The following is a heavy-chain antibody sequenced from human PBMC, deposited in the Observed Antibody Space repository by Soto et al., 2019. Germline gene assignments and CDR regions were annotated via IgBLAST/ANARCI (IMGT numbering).Heavy chain of an antibody. D-gene: IGHD2-21*02. V-gene: IGHV1-46*01. CDR2: VNPSGGHT. J-gene: IGHJ4*02. CDR1: GDTFTDYY. CDR3: ARGGHVVVVTAALDY. Sequence: QVQLMQSGAEVKKPGASVKVSCKASGDTFTDYYIHWVRQAPGQGLEWMGTVNPSGGHTTYAQHFLGRGRMTRYTSTSTPSLDLTSLTSDDAAIYYCARGGHVVVVTAALDYWGQGTLVTVSS.